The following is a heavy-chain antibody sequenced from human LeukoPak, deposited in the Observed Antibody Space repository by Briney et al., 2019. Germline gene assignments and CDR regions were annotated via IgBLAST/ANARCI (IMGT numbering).Heavy chain of an antibody. V-gene: IGHV3-30*03. CDR2: ILQDVSNK. CDR3: ARRSSGQPFDY. J-gene: IGHJ4*02. CDR1: GFSFSDYG. Sequence: GGSLRLSCAASGFSFSDYGMHWVRQAPGRGLEWVAVILQDVSNKYYADSVRGRFTVSRDNSRNTLYLQMNSLTEEDTAVYYCARRSSGQPFDYWGQGTLVTVSS. D-gene: IGHD6-19*01.